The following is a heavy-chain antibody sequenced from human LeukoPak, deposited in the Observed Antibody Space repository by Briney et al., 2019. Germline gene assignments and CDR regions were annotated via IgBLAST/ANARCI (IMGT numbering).Heavy chain of an antibody. CDR2: ISGSGGST. J-gene: IGHJ4*02. V-gene: IGHV3-23*01. CDR3: AKNGNHYDFWSGYYY. CDR1: GFTFSSYA. Sequence: GGSLRLSCAASGFTFSSYAMSWVRQAPGKGLEWVSAISGSGGSTYYADSVKGRFTISRDNSKNTLYLQMNSLRAEDTAVYYCAKNGNHYDFWSGYYYWGQGTLVTVSS. D-gene: IGHD3-3*01.